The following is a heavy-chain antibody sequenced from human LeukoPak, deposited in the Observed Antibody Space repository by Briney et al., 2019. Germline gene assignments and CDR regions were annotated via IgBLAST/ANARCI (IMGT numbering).Heavy chain of an antibody. CDR1: GFTFSKYW. V-gene: IGHV3-74*01. Sequence: GGSLRLSCAASGFTFSKYWMLWVRHAPGKGLESVSRSNTDGTVTTYADSVKGRFTVSRDNADNTMFLQMNSVRDEDTAVYYCATKQWLAPPPDSWGQGTPVTVSS. CDR3: ATKQWLAPPPDS. D-gene: IGHD6-19*01. J-gene: IGHJ4*02. CDR2: SNTDGTVT.